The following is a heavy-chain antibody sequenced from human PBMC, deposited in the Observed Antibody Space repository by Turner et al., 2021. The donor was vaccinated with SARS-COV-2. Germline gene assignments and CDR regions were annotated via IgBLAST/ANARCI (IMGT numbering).Heavy chain of an antibody. J-gene: IGHJ4*02. CDR2: ISPTGTTI. CDR3: ARDLGGLRFDY. V-gene: IGHV3-48*03. CDR1: GLTFRNYD. Sequence: EVHLVESGGGLVQPGGSLRLSCAASGLTFRNYDMNWVRQAPGKGLEWVSYISPTGTTIYYADSVKGRFTISRDNAKNTLYLQMNSLRAEDTAFYYCARDLGGLRFDYWGQGTLVTVSS. D-gene: IGHD2-15*01.